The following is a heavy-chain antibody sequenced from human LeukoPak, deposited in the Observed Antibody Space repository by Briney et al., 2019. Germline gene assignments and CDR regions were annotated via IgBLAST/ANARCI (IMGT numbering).Heavy chain of an antibody. CDR1: GFTFSTYW. J-gene: IGHJ6*02. D-gene: IGHD3-16*01. V-gene: IGHV3-7*03. CDR2: IKQDGSEK. Sequence: HPGGSLRLSCAASGFTFSTYWMTWVRQAPGKGLEWVANIKQDGSEKNYVDSVKGRFTISRDNAKNSLDLQMNSLRAEDTAVYYCARGGGLDVWGQGATVTVSS. CDR3: ARGGGLDV.